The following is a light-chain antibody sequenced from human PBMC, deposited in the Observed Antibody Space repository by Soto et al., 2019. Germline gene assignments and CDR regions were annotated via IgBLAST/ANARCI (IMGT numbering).Light chain of an antibody. CDR3: CSYAGSSTWV. CDR1: SSDVGSYNL. V-gene: IGLV2-23*01. J-gene: IGLJ3*02. CDR2: EGN. Sequence: QSVLTQPASVSGSPGQSITISCTGTSSDVGSYNLVSCYQQHPGKAPKLMIYEGNKRPSGVSNRFSGSKSGNTASLTISGLQAEDGADYYGCSYAGSSTWVFGGGTQLTVL.